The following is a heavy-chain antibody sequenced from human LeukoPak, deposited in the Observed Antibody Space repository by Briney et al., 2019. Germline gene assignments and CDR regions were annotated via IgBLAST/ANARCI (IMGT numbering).Heavy chain of an antibody. Sequence: SETLSLTCTVSGGSISSGDYYWSWIRQPPGKGLEWIGYIYYSGSTYYNPSLKSRVTISVDTSKNQFSLKLSSVTAADTAVYYCARASMGSIWFGAYNWFDPWGQGTLVIVSS. V-gene: IGHV4-30-4*01. CDR3: ARASMGSIWFGAYNWFDP. D-gene: IGHD3-10*01. CDR2: IYYSGST. J-gene: IGHJ5*02. CDR1: GGSISSGDYY.